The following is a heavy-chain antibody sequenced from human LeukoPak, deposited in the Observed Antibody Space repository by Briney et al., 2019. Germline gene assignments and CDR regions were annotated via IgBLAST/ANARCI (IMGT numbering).Heavy chain of an antibody. Sequence: ASVKVSCKASGCTFTSYGISWVRQAPGQGLEWMGWISAYNGNTNYAQKLQGRVTMTTDTSTSTAYMELRSLRSDDTAVYYCARGEYYDYVWGSDYWGQGTLVTVSS. J-gene: IGHJ4*02. D-gene: IGHD3-16*01. CDR2: ISAYNGNT. CDR3: ARGEYYDYVWGSDY. V-gene: IGHV1-18*01. CDR1: GCTFTSYG.